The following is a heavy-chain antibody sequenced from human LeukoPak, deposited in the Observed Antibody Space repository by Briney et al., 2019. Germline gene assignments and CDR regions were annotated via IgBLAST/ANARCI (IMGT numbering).Heavy chain of an antibody. Sequence: EGSLRLSCATSGFSFNRRGMNWVRHPPGKGLEWVSYISPRSETIYYAESVKGRFTVSRDGSKDSLYLQMHTLRAEDTAVYYCARIDGPTVFTYYMDLWGKGTTVTVAS. CDR3: ARIDGPTVFTYYMDL. CDR1: GFSFNRRG. CDR2: ISPRSETI. J-gene: IGHJ6*03. D-gene: IGHD3-16*01. V-gene: IGHV3-48*04.